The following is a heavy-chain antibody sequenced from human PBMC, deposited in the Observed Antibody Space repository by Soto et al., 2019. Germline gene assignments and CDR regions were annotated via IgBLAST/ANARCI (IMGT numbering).Heavy chain of an antibody. CDR1: GYTFTSSG. Sequence: QAQLVQSGAEVKKPGASVRVSCKASGYTFTSSGVAWVRQAPGQGLEWMGWIGVYNGATSYAPKLQGRVTVTADTSTGTAYMELTSLTFDDTAMYYCARDSAYAQFDLWGQGTLVTVSS. J-gene: IGHJ4*02. V-gene: IGHV1-18*01. D-gene: IGHD4-17*01. CDR2: IGVYNGAT. CDR3: ARDSAYAQFDL.